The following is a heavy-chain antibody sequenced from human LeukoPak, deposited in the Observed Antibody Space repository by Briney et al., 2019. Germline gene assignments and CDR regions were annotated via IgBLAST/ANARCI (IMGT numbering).Heavy chain of an antibody. V-gene: IGHV4-34*01. CDR1: DGSFSGYY. CDR3: VCEILTGYYVSDY. CDR2: INHSGST. Sequence: SETLSLTFAVYDGSFSGYYWSWIRQPPGKGLEWIGEINHSGSTNYNPSLKSRVTISVDTSKNQFSLKLTSVTAADTAVYYCVCEILTGYYVSDYWGQGKLVTVSS. J-gene: IGHJ4*02. D-gene: IGHD3-9*01.